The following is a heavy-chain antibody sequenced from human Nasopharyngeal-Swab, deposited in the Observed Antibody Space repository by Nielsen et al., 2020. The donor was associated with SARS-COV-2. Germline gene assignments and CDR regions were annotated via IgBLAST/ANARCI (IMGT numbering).Heavy chain of an antibody. Sequence: ASVKVSCKVSGYTLTELSMHWVRQAPGKGLEWMGGFDPEDGETIYAQKFQGRVTMTEDTSTDTAYMELSSLRSEDTAVYYCATSPVVAPLHWFDPWGQGTLVTVSS. CDR2: FDPEDGET. CDR1: GYTLTELS. D-gene: IGHD4-23*01. V-gene: IGHV1-24*01. J-gene: IGHJ5*02. CDR3: ATSPVVAPLHWFDP.